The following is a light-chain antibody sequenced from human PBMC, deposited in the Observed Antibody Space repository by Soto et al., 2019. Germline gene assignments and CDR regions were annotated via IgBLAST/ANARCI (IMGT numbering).Light chain of an antibody. CDR3: QQYARSPRT. V-gene: IGKV3-20*01. Sequence: EIVLTQSPGTLSLSPGERATLSCRASQTVSSSYLAWYQQKPGQAPRLLIYGASSRATGIPDRFSGSGSGTDFTLTISRLEPEDFAMYYCQQYARSPRTFGQGTKVDIK. J-gene: IGKJ1*01. CDR1: QTVSSSY. CDR2: GAS.